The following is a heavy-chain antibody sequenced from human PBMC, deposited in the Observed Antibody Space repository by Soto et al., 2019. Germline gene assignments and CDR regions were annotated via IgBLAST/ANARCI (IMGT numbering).Heavy chain of an antibody. CDR1: GGSISSYY. CDR3: AGGDSSGWHWYFDL. CDR2: IYYSGST. Sequence: PSETLSLTCTVSGGSISSYYWRWIRQPPGKGLEWIGYIYYSGSTNYNPSLKSRVTISVDTSKNQFSLKLSSVTAADTAVYYCAGGDSSGWHWYFDLWGRGTLVTVSS. V-gene: IGHV4-59*12. J-gene: IGHJ2*01. D-gene: IGHD6-19*01.